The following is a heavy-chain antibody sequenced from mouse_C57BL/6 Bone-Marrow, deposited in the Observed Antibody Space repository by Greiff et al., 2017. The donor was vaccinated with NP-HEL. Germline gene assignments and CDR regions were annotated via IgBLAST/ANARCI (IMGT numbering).Heavy chain of an antibody. V-gene: IGHV1-42*01. Sequence: VQLQQSGPELVKPGASVKISCKASGYSFTGYYMNWVKQSPEKSLEWIGEINPSTGGTTYNQKFKAKATLTVDKSSSTAYMQLKSLTSEDSAVYYCASGVRRAMDYWGQGTSVTVSS. CDR3: ASGVRRAMDY. CDR1: GYSFTGYY. CDR2: INPSTGGT. J-gene: IGHJ4*01. D-gene: IGHD2-14*01.